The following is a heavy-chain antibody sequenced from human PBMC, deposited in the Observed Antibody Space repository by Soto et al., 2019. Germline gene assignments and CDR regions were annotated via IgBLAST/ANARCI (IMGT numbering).Heavy chain of an antibody. V-gene: IGHV1-69*02. CDR3: LGTVQLERPHWFDP. CDR1: GGTFSSYT. D-gene: IGHD1-1*01. J-gene: IGHJ5*02. Sequence: QVQLVQSGAEVKKPGSSVKVSCKASGGTFSSYTISWVRQAPGQGLEWMGRIIPILGIANYAQKFQGRVTITADKSTSTAYMELSSLRSEDTAVYYCLGTVQLERPHWFDPWGQGTLVAVSS. CDR2: IIPILGIA.